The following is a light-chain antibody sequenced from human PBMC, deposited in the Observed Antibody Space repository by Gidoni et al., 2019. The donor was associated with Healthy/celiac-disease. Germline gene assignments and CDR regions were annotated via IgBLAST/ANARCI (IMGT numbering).Light chain of an antibody. V-gene: IGKV4-1*01. CDR1: QSVLYSSNNKNY. J-gene: IGKJ5*01. Sequence: DIVRTQCPDPLAVSLGERATINCKSSQSVLYSSNNKNYLAWYQQKPGQPPKLLIYWASTRESGVPDRFSGSGSGTDFTLTISSLQAEDVAVYYCQQYYSTLTFGQGTRLEIK. CDR3: QQYYSTLT. CDR2: WAS.